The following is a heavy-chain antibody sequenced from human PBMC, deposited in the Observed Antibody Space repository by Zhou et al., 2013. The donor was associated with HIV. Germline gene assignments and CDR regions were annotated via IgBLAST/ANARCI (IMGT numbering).Heavy chain of an antibody. CDR3: ARALLKDGYHNWLFYYYMDV. Sequence: QVQLVQSGAEVKKPGSSVKVSCKASGGTFSSYAISWVRQAPGQGLEWMGGIIPIFGTANYAQKFQGRVTITTDESTSTAYMELSSLRSEDTAVYYCARALLKDGYHNWLFYYYMDVWGKGTTVTVSS. CDR2: IIPIFGTA. J-gene: IGHJ6*03. V-gene: IGHV1-69*05. D-gene: IGHD5-12*01. CDR1: GGTFSSYA.